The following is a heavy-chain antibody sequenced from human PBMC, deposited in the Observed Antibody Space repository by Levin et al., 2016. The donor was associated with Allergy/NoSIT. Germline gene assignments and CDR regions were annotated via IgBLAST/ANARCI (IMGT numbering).Heavy chain of an antibody. CDR2: IKSDGSGP. CDR1: GFTFSSYW. CDR3: TREGLGSRWDY. V-gene: IGHV3-74*01. D-gene: IGHD5-12*01. Sequence: GGSLRLSCAASGFTFSSYWMHWVRQVPGNGPVWVSRIKSDGSGPIYADSVKGRFTISRDNARNTLYLQMNRLRVDDTATYYCTREGLGSRWDYWGQGTPVTVSS. J-gene: IGHJ4*02.